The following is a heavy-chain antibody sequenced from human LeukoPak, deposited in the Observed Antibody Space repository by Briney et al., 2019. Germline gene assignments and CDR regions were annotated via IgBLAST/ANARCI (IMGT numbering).Heavy chain of an antibody. D-gene: IGHD1-26*01. CDR2: IYYSGST. CDR1: GGAISSYY. CDR3: ARGWEARAFDI. J-gene: IGHJ3*02. V-gene: IGHV4-59*01. Sequence: SETLSLTCTVSGGAISSYYWSWIRQPPGKGLEWIGYIYYSGSTNYNPSLKSRVTISVDTSKDQFSLKLSSVTAAETAVYYCARGWEARAFDIWGQGTMVTVSS.